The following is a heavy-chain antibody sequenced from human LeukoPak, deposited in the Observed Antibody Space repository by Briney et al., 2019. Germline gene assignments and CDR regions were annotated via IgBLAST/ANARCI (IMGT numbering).Heavy chain of an antibody. V-gene: IGHV4-34*01. D-gene: IGHD3-16*01. Sequence: PSETLSLTCAAYGFSFSDYYLSWIRQPPGKGLEWIWEINHSGSTNYNPSLKSRVTISVDTSKNQFSLKLSSVTAADTAVYYCARGQKWGRSWFDPWGQGTLVTVSS. J-gene: IGHJ5*02. CDR3: ARGQKWGRSWFDP. CDR2: INHSGST. CDR1: GFSFSDYY.